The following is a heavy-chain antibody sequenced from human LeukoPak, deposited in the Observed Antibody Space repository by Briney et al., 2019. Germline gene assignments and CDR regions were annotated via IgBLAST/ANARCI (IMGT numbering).Heavy chain of an antibody. V-gene: IGHV3-30*02. Sequence: GGSLRLSCAASGFAFSSYGMHWVRQAPGKGLEWVAFIRHDGSNKYYADPVKGRFTISRDNSKNTLFLQMNSLRAEDTAVYYCAKGSKEVLFTRDHHMDVWGKGTTVTISS. CDR3: AKGSKEVLFTRDHHMDV. CDR2: IRHDGSNK. D-gene: IGHD3-3*01. J-gene: IGHJ6*03. CDR1: GFAFSSYG.